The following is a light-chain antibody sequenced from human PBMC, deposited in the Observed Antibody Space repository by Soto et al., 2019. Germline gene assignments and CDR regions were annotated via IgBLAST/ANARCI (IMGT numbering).Light chain of an antibody. J-gene: IGLJ1*01. V-gene: IGLV2-11*01. CDR1: SSDVGGYNY. CDR2: DVN. CDR3: CSYAGSYTYV. Sequence: QSALTQPRSVSGSPGQSVTISCTGTSSDVGGYNYVSWYQQYPGKAPKLMIYDVNKRPSGVPDRFSGSKSGSTASLTISGLQSEDEADYFCCSYAGSYTYVFGTGTKLTVL.